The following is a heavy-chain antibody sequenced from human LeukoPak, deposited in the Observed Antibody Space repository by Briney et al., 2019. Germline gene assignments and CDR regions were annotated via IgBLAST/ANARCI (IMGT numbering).Heavy chain of an antibody. CDR1: GFTFSTYA. Sequence: GRSLRLSCAASGFTFSTYAMHWVRQAPGKGLEWVAFISHDGTKKYYADSVKGRFTISRDNSKNTLYLQMDSLRPEDTAVYYCEAEAHTTGSDSDYWGQETLVTVSS. J-gene: IGHJ4*02. D-gene: IGHD6-19*01. CDR3: EAEAHTTGSDSDY. V-gene: IGHV3-30-3*01. CDR2: ISHDGTKK.